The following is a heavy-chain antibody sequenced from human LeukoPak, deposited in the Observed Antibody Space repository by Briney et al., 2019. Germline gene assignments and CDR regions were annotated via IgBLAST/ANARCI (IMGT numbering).Heavy chain of an antibody. Sequence: PGGSLRLSCAASGFTVSSNYMSWVRQAPGKGLEWVSVIYSGGSTYYAGSVKGRFTISRDNSKNTLYLQMNSLRAEDTAVYYCARDVGGAGFDYWGQGTLVTVSS. CDR2: IYSGGST. D-gene: IGHD3-10*01. CDR3: ARDVGGAGFDY. J-gene: IGHJ4*02. CDR1: GFTVSSNY. V-gene: IGHV3-53*01.